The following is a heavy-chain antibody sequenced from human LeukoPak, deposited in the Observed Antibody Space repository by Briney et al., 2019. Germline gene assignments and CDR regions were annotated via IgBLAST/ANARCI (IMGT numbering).Heavy chain of an antibody. V-gene: IGHV4-59*01. D-gene: IGHD1-7*01. CDR2: IYHSGSS. CDR1: GSSISSYY. Sequence: PSETLSLTCTVSGSSISSYYWSWLRQPPGKGLAWIGYIYHSGSSNYNPSLKSRVTISVDTSKNQFSLKLSSVAAADTAVYYCARDTTGTTWSYYYYFGMDVWGQGTTVTVSS. J-gene: IGHJ6*02. CDR3: ARDTTGTTWSYYYYFGMDV.